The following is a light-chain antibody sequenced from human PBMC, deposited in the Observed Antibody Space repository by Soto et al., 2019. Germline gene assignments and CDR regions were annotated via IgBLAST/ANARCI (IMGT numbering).Light chain of an antibody. CDR3: QHSDSCPLVT. CDR1: EDISTW. J-gene: IGKJ5*01. Sequence: DSQMTKSPSSLSASVGDRVTITFRSSEDISTWLAWYQQKPWKAPKLLIYAASSLQSGVQSRFSGSGSGTDFTLTISSLQPEDFATDYGQHSDSCPLVTFGQGTRLDI. CDR2: AAS. V-gene: IGKV1-12*01.